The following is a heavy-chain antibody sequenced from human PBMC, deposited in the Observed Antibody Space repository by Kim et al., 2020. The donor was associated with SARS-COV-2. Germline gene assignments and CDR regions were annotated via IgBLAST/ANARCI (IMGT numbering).Heavy chain of an antibody. Sequence: SETLSLTCAVSGGSISSSNWWSWVRQPPGTGLEWIGEIYHSGSTNYNPSLKNRVTISVDKSKNQFSLKLSSVTAADTAVYYCARLRLVSYYFDYWGQGTLVTVSS. CDR2: IYHSGST. CDR3: ARLRLVSYYFDY. CDR1: GGSISSSNW. J-gene: IGHJ4*02. V-gene: IGHV4-4*02. D-gene: IGHD6-19*01.